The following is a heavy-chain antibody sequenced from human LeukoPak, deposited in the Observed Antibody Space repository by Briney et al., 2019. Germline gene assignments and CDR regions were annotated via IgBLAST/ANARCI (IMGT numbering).Heavy chain of an antibody. CDR1: GFTFSSYE. CDR3: ASFLVVNFDY. J-gene: IGHJ4*02. Sequence: QPGGSLRLSCAASGFTFSSYEMNWVRQATGKGLEWVSYISSSGSTIYYADSVKGRFTISRDNAKNSLYLQMNSLRAEDTAVYYCASFLVVNFDYWGQGTLVTVSS. V-gene: IGHV3-48*03. CDR2: ISSSGSTI. D-gene: IGHD3-22*01.